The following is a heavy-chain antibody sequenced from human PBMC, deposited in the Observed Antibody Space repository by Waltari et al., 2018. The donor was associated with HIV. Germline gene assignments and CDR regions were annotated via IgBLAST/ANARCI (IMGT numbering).Heavy chain of an antibody. CDR1: GYTLNNYG. J-gene: IGHJ4*02. CDR3: ARSTVAGPFDY. V-gene: IGHV1-18*01. CDR2: VSAYNGNT. D-gene: IGHD6-19*01. Sequence: QVQLVQSGAEVKKPGASVKVSCKASGYTLNNYGRSWGRQAPGQGLEWMGWVSAYNGNTNYAQKRQGRVTMTTDTSTSTAYMELRSLRSDDTAVYYCARSTVAGPFDYWGQGTLVTVSS.